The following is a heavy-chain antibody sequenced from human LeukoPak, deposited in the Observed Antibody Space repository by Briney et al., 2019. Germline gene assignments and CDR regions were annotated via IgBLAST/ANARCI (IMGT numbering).Heavy chain of an antibody. Sequence: GGSLRLSCAASGFTFSSYSMNWVRQAPGKGLEWVSSISSSSSYIYYADSVKGRFTISRDNAKNSLYLQMNSLRAEDTAVYYCARDLPFMITFGGVSGGTMLGYWGQGTLVTVSS. CDR2: ISSSSSYI. V-gene: IGHV3-21*01. D-gene: IGHD3-16*01. J-gene: IGHJ4*02. CDR1: GFTFSSYS. CDR3: ARDLPFMITFGGVSGGTMLGY.